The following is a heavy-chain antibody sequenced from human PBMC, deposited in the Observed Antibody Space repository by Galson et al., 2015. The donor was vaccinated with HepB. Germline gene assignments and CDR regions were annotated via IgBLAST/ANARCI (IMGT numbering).Heavy chain of an antibody. Sequence: SLRLSCAASGFTFSSYGMHWVRQAPGKGLEWVAVIWYDGSNKYYADSVKGRFTISRDNSKNTLYLQMNSLRAGDAAVYYCASAEAGRTIGYFQHWGQGTLVTVSS. V-gene: IGHV3-33*08. D-gene: IGHD6-19*01. CDR1: GFTFSSYG. CDR2: IWYDGSNK. J-gene: IGHJ1*01. CDR3: ASAEAGRTIGYFQH.